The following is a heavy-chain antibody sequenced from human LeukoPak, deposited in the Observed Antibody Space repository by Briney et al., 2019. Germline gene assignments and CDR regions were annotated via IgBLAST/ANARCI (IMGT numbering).Heavy chain of an antibody. V-gene: IGHV4-61*08. D-gene: IGHD6-13*01. CDR1: GGSISSGGYY. CDR3: ASLPYSSSPTLFGY. J-gene: IGHJ4*02. CDR2: IYYSGST. Sequence: SETLSLTCTVSGGSISSGGYYWSWIRQHPGKGLEWIGYIYYSGSTNYNPSLKSRVTISVDTSKNQFSLKLSSVTAADTAVYYCASLPYSSSPTLFGYWGQGTLVTVSS.